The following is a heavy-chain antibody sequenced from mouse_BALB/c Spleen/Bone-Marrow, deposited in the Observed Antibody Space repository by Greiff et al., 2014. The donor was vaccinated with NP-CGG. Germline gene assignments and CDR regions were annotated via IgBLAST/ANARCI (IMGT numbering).Heavy chain of an antibody. J-gene: IGHJ3*01. CDR1: GFNIKDYY. V-gene: IGHV14-4*02. Sequence: VQLQQPGAELVRSGASVKLSCTASGFNIKDYYMHWVKQRPEQGLEWIGWIDPENGDTEYAPKFQGKATMTADTSSNTAYLQLSSLTSEDTAVYYCNGGYDEAWFAYWGQGTLVTVSA. D-gene: IGHD2-2*01. CDR2: IDPENGDT. CDR3: NGGYDEAWFAY.